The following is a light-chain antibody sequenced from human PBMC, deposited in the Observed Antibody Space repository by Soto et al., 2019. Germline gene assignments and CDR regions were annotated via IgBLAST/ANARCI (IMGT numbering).Light chain of an antibody. Sequence: DIPMTQSPSTLSGSVGDRVTITCRASQTISSWLAWYQQKTGKAPKLLIYKAPTLKSGVPTRFSGSVSGTEFTLTIISLQHDDFATYYCQHYKSYSEAFGQGTKVELK. CDR1: QTISSW. CDR2: KAP. V-gene: IGKV1-5*03. J-gene: IGKJ1*01. CDR3: QHYKSYSEA.